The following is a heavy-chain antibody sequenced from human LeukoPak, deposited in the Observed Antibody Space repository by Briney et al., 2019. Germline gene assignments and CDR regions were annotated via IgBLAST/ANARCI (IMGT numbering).Heavy chain of an antibody. J-gene: IGHJ3*02. CDR3: VRLQGVGDAFDI. CDR2: ISSSSSYI. V-gene: IGHV3-21*01. CDR1: GFTFSSYS. Sequence: GGSLRLSCAASGFTFSSYSMNWVRQAPGKGLEWVSSISSSSSYIYYADSVKGRFTISRDNAKNSLYLQMNSLRAEDTAVYYCVRLQGVGDAFDIWGQGTMVTVSS. D-gene: IGHD4-11*01.